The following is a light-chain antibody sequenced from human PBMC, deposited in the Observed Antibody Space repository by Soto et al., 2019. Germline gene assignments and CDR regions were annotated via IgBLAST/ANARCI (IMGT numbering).Light chain of an antibody. CDR2: LGS. J-gene: IGKJ2*01. CDR1: RSLLQSNGYNY. V-gene: IGKV2-28*01. Sequence: DIVMTQSPRALPVTPGEPASTSCRSSRSLLQSNGYNYLDWYLQKPGQSPQLLIYLGSNRASGVPDRFSGSGSGTDFTLKISRVEAEDVGVYYCMQALQTPYTFGQGTKLEIK. CDR3: MQALQTPYT.